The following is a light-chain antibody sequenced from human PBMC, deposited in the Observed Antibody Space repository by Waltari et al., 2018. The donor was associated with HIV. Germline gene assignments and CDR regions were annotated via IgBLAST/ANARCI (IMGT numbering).Light chain of an antibody. CDR2: ENN. Sequence: QSVLTQPPSVSAAPGQKVTISCPGRSSNIGNNYVSWYQQLPGTAPKLLIDENNKRSSSIPDRFSGSTSGTSATLGITGLQTGDEADYYCGTWDSSLNAVIFGGGTKLTVL. CDR1: SSNIGNNY. J-gene: IGLJ2*01. CDR3: GTWDSSLNAVI. V-gene: IGLV1-51*02.